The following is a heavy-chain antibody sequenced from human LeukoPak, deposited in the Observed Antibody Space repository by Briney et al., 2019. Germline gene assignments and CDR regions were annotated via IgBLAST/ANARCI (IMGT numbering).Heavy chain of an antibody. CDR1: GFTFSSYS. Sequence: GGSLRLSCAASGFTFSSYSMNWVRQAPGKGLEWVSSISSSSSYIYYADSVKGRSTISRDNAKNSLSLQVSSLRAEDTALYYCARSGYSSGWYRGPFDYWGQGTLVTVSS. D-gene: IGHD6-19*01. J-gene: IGHJ4*02. CDR3: ARSGYSSGWYRGPFDY. V-gene: IGHV3-21*04. CDR2: ISSSSSYI.